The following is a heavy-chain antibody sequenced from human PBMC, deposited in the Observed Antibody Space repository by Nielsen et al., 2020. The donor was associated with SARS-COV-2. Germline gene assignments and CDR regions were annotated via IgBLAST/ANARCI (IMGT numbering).Heavy chain of an antibody. CDR2: LYYSGST. Sequence: GSLRLSCTVSGGSISSSSYYWGWIRQPPGKGLEWIGSLYYSGSTYYNPSLKSRVTISVDTSNNQFSLKLSSLTAADTAVYYCASQRGYSYGYLTDYWGQGTLVTVSS. CDR3: ASQRGYSYGYLTDY. J-gene: IGHJ4*02. CDR1: GGSISSSSYY. D-gene: IGHD5-18*01. V-gene: IGHV4-39*01.